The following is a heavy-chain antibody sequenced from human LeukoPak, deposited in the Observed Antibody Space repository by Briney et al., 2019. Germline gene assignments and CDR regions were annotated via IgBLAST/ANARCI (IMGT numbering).Heavy chain of an antibody. CDR3: AREGYYYDSSGYYLDWFDP. CDR2: INPNSGGT. D-gene: IGHD3-22*01. Sequence: ASVKVSCKASGYTFTGYYMHWVRQAPGQGLEWMGWINPNSGGTNYAQKFQGRVTMTRDTSISTAYMELSRLRSDDTAVYYCAREGYYYDSSGYYLDWFDPWGQGTLVTVSS. V-gene: IGHV1-2*02. CDR1: GYTFTGYY. J-gene: IGHJ5*02.